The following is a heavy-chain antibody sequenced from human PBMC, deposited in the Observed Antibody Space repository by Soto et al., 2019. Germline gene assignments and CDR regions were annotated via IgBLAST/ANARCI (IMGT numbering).Heavy chain of an antibody. J-gene: IGHJ4*02. CDR3: ARVGSSWPGGYFDY. V-gene: IGHV3-66*01. D-gene: IGHD6-13*01. CDR1: GFTVSSNY. CDR2: IYSGGST. Sequence: PGGSLRLSCAASGFTVSSNYMSWVRQAPGKGLEWVSVIYSGGSTHYADSVKGRFTISRDNSKNTLYLQMNSLRAEDTAVYYCARVGSSWPGGYFDYWGQGTLVTVSS.